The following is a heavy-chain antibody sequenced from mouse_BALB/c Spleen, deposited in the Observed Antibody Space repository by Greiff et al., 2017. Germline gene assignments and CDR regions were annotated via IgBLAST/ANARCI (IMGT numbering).Heavy chain of an antibody. Sequence: EVQLVESGPGLVKPSQSLSLTCTVTGYSITSDYAWNWIRQFPGNKLEWMGYISYSGSTSYNPSLKSRISITRDTSKNQFFLQLNSVTTEDTATYYCARVLGYGNGVDYWGQGTTLTVSS. V-gene: IGHV3-2*02. D-gene: IGHD2-1*01. CDR3: ARVLGYGNGVDY. CDR2: ISYSGST. J-gene: IGHJ2*01. CDR1: GYSITSDYA.